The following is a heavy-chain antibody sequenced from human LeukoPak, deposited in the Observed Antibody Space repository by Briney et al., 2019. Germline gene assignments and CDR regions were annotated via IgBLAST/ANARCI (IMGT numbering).Heavy chain of an antibody. Sequence: GSLRLSCPASGFTFSNYWMSWIRQPPGKGLEWIGSIYHSGSTYYNPSLKSRVTISVDTSKNQFSLKLSSVTAADTAVYYCARLRDYYYMDVWGKGTTVTVSS. V-gene: IGHV4-38-2*01. CDR3: ARLRDYYYMDV. J-gene: IGHJ6*03. CDR2: IYHSGST. CDR1: GFTFSNYW.